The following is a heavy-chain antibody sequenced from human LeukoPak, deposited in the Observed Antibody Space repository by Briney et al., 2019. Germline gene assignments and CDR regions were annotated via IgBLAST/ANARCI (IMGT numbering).Heavy chain of an antibody. Sequence: GGSLRLSCAASGFTFSSYSMNWVRQAPGKGLEWVSSISSSSSYIYYADSVKGRFTISRDNAKNSLYLQMNSLRAEDTAVYYCARFGVSGFGDQLRWGQGTLVTVSS. V-gene: IGHV3-21*01. CDR2: ISSSSSYI. CDR3: ARFGVSGFGDQLR. CDR1: GFTFSSYS. J-gene: IGHJ4*02. D-gene: IGHD2-2*01.